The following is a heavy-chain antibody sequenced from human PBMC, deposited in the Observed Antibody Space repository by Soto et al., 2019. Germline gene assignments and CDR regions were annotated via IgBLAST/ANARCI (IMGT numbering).Heavy chain of an antibody. CDR2: IHYSGST. CDR1: GVSISSNIYY. CDR3: ASQHYYDSSGYYVVY. V-gene: IGHV4-39*01. D-gene: IGHD3-22*01. Sequence: SETLSLTCTVSGVSISSNIYYWGWIHQPPGKGLEWIGNIHYSGSTYYDSSLKSRVTISVDTSKNQFSLKLSSVTAADTAVYYCASQHYYDSSGYYVVYWGQGTLVTVS. J-gene: IGHJ4*02.